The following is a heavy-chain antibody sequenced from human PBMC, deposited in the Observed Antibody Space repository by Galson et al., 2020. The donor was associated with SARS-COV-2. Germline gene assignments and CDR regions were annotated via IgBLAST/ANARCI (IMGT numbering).Heavy chain of an antibody. CDR1: GFNFPTYW. V-gene: IGHV5-51*01. J-gene: IGHJ6*02. Sequence: KIGESLKISCKGSGFNFPTYWIAWVRQMPGKGLEWMGIIYPGDSDTRYSPSFQGQVTISADKSISTAYLQWNSLKASDTAMYYCARQPREGYWYVSGRDYGMDVWGQGTTVTVSS. D-gene: IGHD3-10*01. CDR2: IYPGDSDT. CDR3: ARQPREGYWYVSGRDYGMDV.